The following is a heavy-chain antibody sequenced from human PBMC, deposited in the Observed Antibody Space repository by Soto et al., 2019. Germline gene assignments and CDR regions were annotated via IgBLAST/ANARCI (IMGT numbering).Heavy chain of an antibody. CDR3: EGRDDPFHV. J-gene: IGHJ3*01. Sequence: QVQLVDSGGGVVQPGTSLRLSCVATGFTFSNYGIHWVRQAPGRGLEWVAVIWHDGSQKYLADSVRGRFTISRDNSKNTVYLQMNSLRVADTAVYYCEGRDDPFHVWGQGTMVTVSS. V-gene: IGHV3-33*01. CDR2: IWHDGSQK. CDR1: GFTFSNYG.